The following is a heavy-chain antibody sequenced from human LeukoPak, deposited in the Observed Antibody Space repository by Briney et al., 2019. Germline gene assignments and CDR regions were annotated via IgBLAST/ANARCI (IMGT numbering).Heavy chain of an antibody. CDR2: IKEDGSDK. J-gene: IGHJ6*02. CDR3: VTFWGSKESDWLRDGMGV. Sequence: PGGSLRLSCAASGFTFSRYWMSWVRQAPGKGLEWVATIKEDGSDKFYVGSVKGRFTISRDNAKKSLDLNMNSLRAEDAAVYYCVTFWGSKESDWLRDGMGVWGQGTTVTVSS. D-gene: IGHD2-21*02. CDR1: GFTFSRYW. V-gene: IGHV3-7*01.